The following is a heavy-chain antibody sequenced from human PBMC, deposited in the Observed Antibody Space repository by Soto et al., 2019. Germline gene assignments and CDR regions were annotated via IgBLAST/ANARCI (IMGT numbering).Heavy chain of an antibody. V-gene: IGHV4-61*01. CDR2: IYHSGST. CDR1: GGSVTSGTYY. Sequence: PSETLSLTCTVSGGSVTSGTYYWNWMRQPPGKRLEWIGYIYHSGSTNYNPSLKSRVTISVDTSKNQFSLKLNAVTAADTAVYYCAREERLRRTRDYYYGLDVWGPGTTVTVSS. J-gene: IGHJ6*02. CDR3: AREERLRRTRDYYYGLDV. D-gene: IGHD5-12*01.